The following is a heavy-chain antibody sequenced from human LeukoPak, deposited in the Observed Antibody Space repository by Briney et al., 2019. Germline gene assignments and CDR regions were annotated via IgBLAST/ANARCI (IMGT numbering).Heavy chain of an antibody. J-gene: IGHJ4*02. V-gene: IGHV3-53*01. CDR2: IYSGGST. CDR1: GFTVSSNY. Sequence: GGSLRLSCAASGFTVSSNYMSWVRQAPGRGLEWVSVIYSGGSTYYADSVKGRFTISRDNSKNTLYLQMNSLRAEDTAVYYCARARYSGYDSPYYFDCWGQGTLVTVSS. CDR3: ARARYSGYDSPYYFDC. D-gene: IGHD5-12*01.